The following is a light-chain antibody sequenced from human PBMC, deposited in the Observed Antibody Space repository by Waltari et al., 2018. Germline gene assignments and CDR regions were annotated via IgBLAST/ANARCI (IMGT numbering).Light chain of an antibody. J-gene: IGLJ3*02. CDR3: AAWDDSLNGWV. Sequence: QSVLTQPPSVSEAPRQRVTISSSGSSSPTGTNTLNWYQQLPGKAPKLLIYYVVLLPSGVSDRFSGSKSGTSASLAISGLQSEDEADYYCAAWDDSLNGWVFGGGTRLTVL. CDR1: SSPTGTNT. CDR2: YVV. V-gene: IGLV1-36*01.